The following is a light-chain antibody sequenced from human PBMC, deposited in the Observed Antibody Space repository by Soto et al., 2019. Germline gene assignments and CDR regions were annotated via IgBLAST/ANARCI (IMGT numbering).Light chain of an antibody. V-gene: IGLV8-61*01. J-gene: IGLJ2*01. CDR3: VLYMGRGISV. Sequence: QTVVTQEASFSVSPGGTVTVTCGLTSGSVSTTYYPSWYQQTPGQAPRTLIYSTNIRSSGVPDRFSGSILGNKAALTITGAQADDESDYYCVLYMGRGISVFGGGTQLTVL. CDR1: SGSVSTTYY. CDR2: STN.